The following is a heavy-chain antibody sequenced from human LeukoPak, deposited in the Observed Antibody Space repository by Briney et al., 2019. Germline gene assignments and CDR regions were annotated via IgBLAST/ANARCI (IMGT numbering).Heavy chain of an antibody. CDR3: AKANRGGATTEIDY. V-gene: IGHV3-9*03. J-gene: IGHJ4*02. D-gene: IGHD1-26*01. CDR1: GFTFDDYA. Sequence: PPGRSLRLSCAASGFTFDDYAMHWVRQAPGKGLEWVSGISWNSGSIVYADSVKGRFTISRDNAKNSLYLQMNSLRAEDMALYYCAKANRGGATTEIDYWGQGTLVTASS. CDR2: ISWNSGSI.